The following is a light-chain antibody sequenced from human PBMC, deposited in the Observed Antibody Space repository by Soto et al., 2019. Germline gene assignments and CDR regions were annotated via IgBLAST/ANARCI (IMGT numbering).Light chain of an antibody. J-gene: IGLJ3*02. Sequence: QSALTQPASVSGSPGQSITISCTGTSSDVGGYNYVSWYQQHPGKAPKLMIYEVSYRPSGVSDRFSGSKSGNTASLTISGLQAEDVADYFCSSYRSSSTNWVFGGGTKLTVL. V-gene: IGLV2-14*01. CDR2: EVS. CDR1: SSDVGGYNY. CDR3: SSYRSSSTNWV.